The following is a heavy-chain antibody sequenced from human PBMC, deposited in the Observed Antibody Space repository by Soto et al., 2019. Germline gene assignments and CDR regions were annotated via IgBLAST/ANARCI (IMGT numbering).Heavy chain of an antibody. D-gene: IGHD2-2*01. CDR2: INGDGSSI. V-gene: IGHV3-74*01. Sequence: EVRLVESGGDLVQPGGSLRLSCAASGFPFSSYWMHWVRQAPGKGLVWVSRINGDGSSINYADSVKGRFTIYRDNAKNTLYLQMNSLRAEDAAMYFCTRRGCSTTGCYFTWGRGTLVTVSS. J-gene: IGHJ5*02. CDR1: GFPFSSYW. CDR3: TRRGCSTTGCYFT.